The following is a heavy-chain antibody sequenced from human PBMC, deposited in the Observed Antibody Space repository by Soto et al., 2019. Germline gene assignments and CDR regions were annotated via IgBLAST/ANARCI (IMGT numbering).Heavy chain of an antibody. CDR2: VSGRGDGT. CDR1: GFTFSDYA. J-gene: IGHJ6*02. CDR3: AKEVEEVLPHYGMDV. Sequence: EIQILESGGALVQPGGSLRLSCSVSGFTFSDYAMNWVRQAPGKGLEWVSAVSGRGDGTFYADSVKGRFTISRDNSKNTVYMQTSIITVDDTAVYYCAKEVEEVLPHYGMDVWGRVTTVRVSS. V-gene: IGHV3-23*01.